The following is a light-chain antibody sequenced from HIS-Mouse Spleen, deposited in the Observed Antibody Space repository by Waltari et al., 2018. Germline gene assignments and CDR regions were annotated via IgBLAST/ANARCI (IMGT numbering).Light chain of an antibody. CDR1: SSTVAGYNY. CDR2: EVS. V-gene: IGLV2-14*01. Sequence: ALPQPPSVPGSPGRSTPIPGLETSSTVAGYNYSSWYQQHPGKAPKLMIYEVSNRPSGVSNRFSGSKSGNTASLTISGLQAEDEADYYCSSYTSSSTWVFGGGTKLTVL. J-gene: IGLJ3*02. CDR3: SSYTSSSTWV.